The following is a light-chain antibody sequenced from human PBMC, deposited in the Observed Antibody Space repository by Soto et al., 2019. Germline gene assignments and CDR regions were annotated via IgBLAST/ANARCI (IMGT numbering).Light chain of an antibody. Sequence: DIQMTQSPSTLSGSVGDRVTLTCRASQTISSWLAWYQQKPGKAPKLLIYKASTLKSGVPSRFSGSGSGTEFTLTISSLKPDDFATYYCQHYNSYPWTFGQGTKVDIK. CDR2: KAS. CDR3: QHYNSYPWT. J-gene: IGKJ1*01. CDR1: QTISSW. V-gene: IGKV1-5*03.